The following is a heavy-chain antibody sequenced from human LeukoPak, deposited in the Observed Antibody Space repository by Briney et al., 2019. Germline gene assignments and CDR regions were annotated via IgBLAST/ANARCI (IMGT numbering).Heavy chain of an antibody. J-gene: IGHJ4*02. CDR3: ASARSSPYLAADQWPGTLGY. Sequence: GESLKISCAASGFIFSHYAMHWVRQAPGKGLEWVALISHDGSTRYYLDSVKGRFSISRDNSKNTLYLQLSSLRPQDTAVYYCASARSSPYLAADQWPGTLGYWGQGALVTVSS. D-gene: IGHD3-16*01. CDR2: ISHDGSTR. CDR1: GFIFSHYA. V-gene: IGHV3-30*04.